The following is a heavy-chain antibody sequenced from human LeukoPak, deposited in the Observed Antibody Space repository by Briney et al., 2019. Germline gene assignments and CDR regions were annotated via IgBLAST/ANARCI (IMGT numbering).Heavy chain of an antibody. J-gene: IGHJ4*02. CDR3: ARGGHQRGGPFDY. CDR2: ITSDGSDT. CDR1: GFTFSSYW. D-gene: IGHD1-26*01. V-gene: IGHV3-74*01. Sequence: GGTLRLSCAASGFTFSSYWMHWVRQAPGKGLVWVSRITSDGSDTSYADSVKARFLISRDNGKNTLYLQMNSLRAEDTAVYYCARGGHQRGGPFDYWGQGTLVTVSS.